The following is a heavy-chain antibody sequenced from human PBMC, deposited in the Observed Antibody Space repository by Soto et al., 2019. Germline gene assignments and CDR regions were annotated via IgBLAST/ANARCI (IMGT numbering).Heavy chain of an antibody. CDR2: IFYTGSA. Sequence: SETLSLTCTVPGASIRSGGYYWSWIRQRPGKGLEWIAYIFYTGSAYYNPSLESRLSISIDRSKNQFSLKLSSVSADDTAVYYCAKGEQLWEPFDHWGQGTQVTVSS. CDR3: AKGEQLWEPFDH. D-gene: IGHD5-18*01. V-gene: IGHV4-31*03. J-gene: IGHJ4*02. CDR1: GASIRSGGYY.